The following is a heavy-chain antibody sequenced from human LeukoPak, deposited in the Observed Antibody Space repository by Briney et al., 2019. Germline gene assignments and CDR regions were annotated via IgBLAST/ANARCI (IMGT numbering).Heavy chain of an antibody. CDR1: GFTFSSYG. V-gene: IGHV3-33*01. D-gene: IGHD5-18*01. J-gene: IGHJ5*02. Sequence: PGGSLRLSCAASGFTFSSYGMHWARQAPGKGLEWVALIWYDGSNKYYADSVKGRVTISRDNSKNTLYLQMNSLRAEDTAVYYCARDSKGDSGMVPWGQGTLVTVSS. CDR3: ARDSKGDSGMVP. CDR2: IWYDGSNK.